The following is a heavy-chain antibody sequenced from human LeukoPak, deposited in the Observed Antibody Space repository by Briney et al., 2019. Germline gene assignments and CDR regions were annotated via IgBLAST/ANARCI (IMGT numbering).Heavy chain of an antibody. CDR2: IYYSGST. J-gene: IGHJ4*02. D-gene: IGHD4-23*01. V-gene: IGHV4-30-4*08. CDR3: ARLFWGYGGHYFDY. CDR1: GGSISSGDYY. Sequence: SQTLSLTCTVSGGSISSGDYYWSWIRQPPGKGLEWIGYIYYSGSTYYNPSLKSRVTISVDTSKNQFSLKLSSVTAADTAVYYCARLFWGYGGHYFDYWGQGTLVTVSS.